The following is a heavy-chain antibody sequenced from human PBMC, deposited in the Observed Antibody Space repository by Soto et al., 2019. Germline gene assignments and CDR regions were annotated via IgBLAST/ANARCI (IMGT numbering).Heavy chain of an antibody. CDR1: GYIFNSFG. CDR2: ISAYTGNT. J-gene: IGHJ4*02. Sequence: QVQLVQSGGEVKKPGASVKVSCKASGYIFNSFGISWVRQAPGQGLEWMGWISAYTGNTKYAQNFQGRVTITTDTSTSTAYMELRSLRSDDTAVYYWARRWTTGEIDYWGQGTLVTVSS. V-gene: IGHV1-18*01. CDR3: ARRWTTGEIDY. D-gene: IGHD4-17*01.